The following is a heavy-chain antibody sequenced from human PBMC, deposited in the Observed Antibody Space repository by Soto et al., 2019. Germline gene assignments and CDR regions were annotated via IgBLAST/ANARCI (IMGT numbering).Heavy chain of an antibody. CDR2: ISAYNGNT. D-gene: IGHD2-2*02. CDR1: GYPFTSYG. V-gene: IGHV1-18*01. CDR3: ARDSFLVPAAIMGGMDV. Sequence: ASVKVSCKASGYPFTSYGISWVRQARGQGLEWMGWISAYNGNTNYAQKLQGRVTMTTDTSTGTAYMELRSLRSDDTAVYYCARDSFLVPAAIMGGMDVWGQGITVTVSS. J-gene: IGHJ6*02.